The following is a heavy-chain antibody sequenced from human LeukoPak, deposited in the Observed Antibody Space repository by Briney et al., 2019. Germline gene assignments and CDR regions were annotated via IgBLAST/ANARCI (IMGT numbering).Heavy chain of an antibody. J-gene: IGHJ6*03. V-gene: IGHV3-30*03. D-gene: IGHD5-18*01. CDR2: ISYDGSNK. CDR1: GFTFSSYG. CDR3: TTDETYVDTAMVRYPSYYYYYMDV. Sequence: GGSLRLPCAASGFTFSSYGMHWVRQAPGKGLEWVAVISYDGSNKYYADFVKGRFTISRDNSKNTLYLQMNSLRAEDTAVYYCTTDETYVDTAMVRYPSYYYYYMDVWGKGTTVTVSS.